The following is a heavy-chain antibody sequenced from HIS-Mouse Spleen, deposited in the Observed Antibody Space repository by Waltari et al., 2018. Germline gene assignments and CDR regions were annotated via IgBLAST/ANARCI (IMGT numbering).Heavy chain of an antibody. CDR3: ARRPVGKYSSSYYFDY. CDR1: GYTFTSYD. D-gene: IGHD6-6*01. Sequence: QVQLVQSGAEVKKPGASVKVSCKASGYTFTSYDLNWVRQATGQGLEWMGWMNPNSGNTGYAQKFQGRVTMTRNTSISTAYMELSSLRSEDTAVYYCARRPVGKYSSSYYFDYWGQGTLVTVSS. CDR2: MNPNSGNT. J-gene: IGHJ4*02. V-gene: IGHV1-8*01.